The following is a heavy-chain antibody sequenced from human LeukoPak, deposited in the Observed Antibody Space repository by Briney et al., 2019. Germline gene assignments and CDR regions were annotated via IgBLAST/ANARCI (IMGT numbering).Heavy chain of an antibody. CDR1: GFTFSSYG. CDR3: ARDFRGYCSGGSCSALDY. V-gene: IGHV3-33*01. CDR2: IWYDGSNK. J-gene: IGHJ4*02. Sequence: GGSLRLSCAASGFTFSSYGMHWVRQAPGKGLEWVAVIWYDGSNKYYADSVKGRFTISRDNSKNTLYLQMNSLRAEDTAVYYCARDFRGYCSGGSCSALDYWGQGTLVTVSP. D-gene: IGHD2-15*01.